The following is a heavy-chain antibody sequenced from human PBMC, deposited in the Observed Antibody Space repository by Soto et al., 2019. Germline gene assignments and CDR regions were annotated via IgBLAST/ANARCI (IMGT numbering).Heavy chain of an antibody. J-gene: IGHJ6*02. V-gene: IGHV3-73*01. Sequence: GGSLRLSCVVSGFTFSGSAMHWVRQASGKGLEWVDHVKSKANSYATTQAASVKGRFTISRDDSKNTAYLQMNSLKIEDTAVYYCARDQYYGIDVWGQGTTVTVSS. CDR1: GFTFSGSA. CDR2: VKSKANSYAT. D-gene: IGHD2-2*01. CDR3: ARDQYYGIDV.